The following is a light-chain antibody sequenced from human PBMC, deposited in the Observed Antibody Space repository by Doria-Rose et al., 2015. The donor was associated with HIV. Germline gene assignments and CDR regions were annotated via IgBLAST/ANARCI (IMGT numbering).Light chain of an antibody. CDR3: QQYYDTPS. CDR2: WAS. Sequence: DIQVTQSPESLGMSLGERATLNCKSNQSLLYTSKNYLAWYQQKPGQPPKLLIYWASTRQSGAPAQFSGSWSGTDFTLTISSLEAEDVAVYYCQQYYDTPSFGPGTTVDIK. V-gene: IGKV4-1*01. J-gene: IGKJ3*01. CDR1: QSLLYTSKNY.